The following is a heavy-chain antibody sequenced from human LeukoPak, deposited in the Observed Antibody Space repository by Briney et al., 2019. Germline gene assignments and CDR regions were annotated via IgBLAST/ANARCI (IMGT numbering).Heavy chain of an antibody. CDR2: ISASGGST. Sequence: GGSLRLSCAASGFTFSNYAMSWVRQAPGKGLEWVSDISASGGSTYYADSVKGRFNISRDHSQNTLYLQMNSLRAEDTAVYYCAKLGCSSTSCSMPLGYWGQGALVTVSS. CDR3: AKLGCSSTSCSMPLGY. CDR1: GFTFSNYA. D-gene: IGHD2-2*01. V-gene: IGHV3-23*01. J-gene: IGHJ4*02.